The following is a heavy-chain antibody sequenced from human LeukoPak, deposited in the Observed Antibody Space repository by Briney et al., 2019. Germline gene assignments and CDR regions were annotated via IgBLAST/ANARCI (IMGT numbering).Heavy chain of an antibody. CDR2: INHSGST. J-gene: IGHJ4*02. CDR3: ARSRGDIDY. V-gene: IGHV4-34*01. D-gene: IGHD3-10*01. Sequence: PSETLSLTCAVYGGSFSGYYWSWIRQPPGKGLEWIGEINHSGSTNHNPSLKSRVTISVDTSKNQFSLKLSSVTAADTAVYYCARSRGDIDYWGQGTLVTVPS. CDR1: GGSFSGYY.